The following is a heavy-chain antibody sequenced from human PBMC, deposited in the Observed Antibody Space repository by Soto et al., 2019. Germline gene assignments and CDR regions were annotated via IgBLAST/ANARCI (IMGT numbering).Heavy chain of an antibody. CDR3: ARAVSSSSYANWFDP. V-gene: IGHV4-30-2*01. CDR2: IYHSGST. CDR1: GGSISSGGYS. J-gene: IGHJ5*02. D-gene: IGHD6-6*01. Sequence: SETLSLTCAVSGGSISSGGYSWSWIRQPPGKGLEWIGYIYHSGSTYYNPSLKSRVTISVDRSKNQFSLKLSSVTAADTAVYYCARAVSSSSYANWFDPWGQGTLVTVSS.